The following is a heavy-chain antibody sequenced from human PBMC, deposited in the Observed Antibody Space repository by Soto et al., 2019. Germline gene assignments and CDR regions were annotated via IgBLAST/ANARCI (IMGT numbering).Heavy chain of an antibody. V-gene: IGHV4-31*03. Sequence: QVQLQESGPGLVKPSRTLSLTCTVSGGSISSGGYYWSWIRQHPGKGLEWIGYTYYSGSTYYNPSLKSRVTISVDTSKNQFSLKLSSVTAADTAVYYCARGGIAAAAPPDYWGQGTLVTVSS. J-gene: IGHJ4*02. CDR2: TYYSGST. CDR3: ARGGIAAAAPPDY. CDR1: GGSISSGGYY. D-gene: IGHD6-13*01.